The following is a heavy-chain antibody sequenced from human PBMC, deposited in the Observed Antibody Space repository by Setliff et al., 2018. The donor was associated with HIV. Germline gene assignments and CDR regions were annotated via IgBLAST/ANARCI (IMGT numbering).Heavy chain of an antibody. CDR1: GYAITSGFY. V-gene: IGHV4-38-2*01. Sequence: LSLTCAVSGYAITSGFYWGWIRQPPGKGLEWIGSIYHNGITYYNPSLKSRVTISVDTSQNQFSLKLSSVTAADTAIYYCARRIYGNNPYFDYWSQGTLVTVSS. CDR2: IYHNGIT. J-gene: IGHJ4*02. CDR3: ARRIYGNNPYFDY. D-gene: IGHD4-17*01.